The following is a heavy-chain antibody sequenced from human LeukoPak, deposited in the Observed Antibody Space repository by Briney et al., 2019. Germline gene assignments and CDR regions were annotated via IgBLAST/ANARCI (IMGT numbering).Heavy chain of an antibody. CDR1: SASISTYY. CDR3: ATTTNDGHSDY. Sequence: SETLSLTCPVSSASISTYYWSWVRQPPGKGLEWIGYVHYSGITNYNPSLRSRVTISLDTSKSQFSLKVSSVTAADTAIYYCATTTNDGHSDYWGQGTLVTASS. J-gene: IGHJ4*02. CDR2: VHYSGIT. V-gene: IGHV4-59*01. D-gene: IGHD2-8*01.